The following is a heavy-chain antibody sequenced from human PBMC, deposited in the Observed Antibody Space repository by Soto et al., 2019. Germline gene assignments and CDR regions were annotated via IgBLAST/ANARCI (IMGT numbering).Heavy chain of an antibody. CDR1: GYTFSGFY. CDR2: INPNSGGT. J-gene: IGHJ4*02. CDR3: ASAAVTGTAGLDF. Sequence: GASVKVSCKASGYTFSGFYMHWERQAPGQGLEWMGWINPNSGGTKSAEKFQGRVTMTRDTSISTAYMELSRLTSDDTAVYYCASAAVTGTAGLDFWGQGTQVTVSS. D-gene: IGHD6-19*01. V-gene: IGHV1-2*02.